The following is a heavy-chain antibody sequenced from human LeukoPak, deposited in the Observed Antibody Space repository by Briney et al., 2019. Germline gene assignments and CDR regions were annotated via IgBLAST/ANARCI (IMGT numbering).Heavy chain of an antibody. V-gene: IGHV1-18*01. CDR1: GYTFNSSG. D-gene: IGHD3-10*01. CDR2: INPYNGNT. J-gene: IGHJ4*02. CDR3: ARDCYGSGSYYNEFDY. Sequence: ASVKVSCKASGYTFNSSGITWGRQAPGQGLEWMGWINPYNGNTNYAQKLQGRVTMTTDTSTSTAYMELMSLRSDDTAVYYCARDCYGSGSYYNEFDYWGQGTLVTVSS.